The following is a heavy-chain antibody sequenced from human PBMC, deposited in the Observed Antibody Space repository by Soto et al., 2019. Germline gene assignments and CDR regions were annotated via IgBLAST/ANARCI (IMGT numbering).Heavy chain of an antibody. J-gene: IGHJ5*02. Sequence: QVKLQESGPGLVKPSQTLSLTCTVSGGSISSGGYYWSWIRQHPGKVLEWIGYIYYSGSTYYNPSLKSRVTISVDTSKNQFSLKLSSVSAADTAVYYCARDTLDILTGLTYNWFDPWGQGTLVTVSS. CDR3: ARDTLDILTGLTYNWFDP. D-gene: IGHD3-9*01. CDR1: GGSISSGGYY. V-gene: IGHV4-31*03. CDR2: IYYSGST.